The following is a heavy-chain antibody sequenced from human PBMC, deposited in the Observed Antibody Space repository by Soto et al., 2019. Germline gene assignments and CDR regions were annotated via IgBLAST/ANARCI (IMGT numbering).Heavy chain of an antibody. CDR3: ARGLCSGGSCYAWPADY. V-gene: IGHV4-59*01. Sequence: SETLSLTCPVSGGSISSYYWSWIRQPPGKGLEWIGYIYYSGSTNYNPSLKSRVTISVDTSKNQFSLKLSSVTAADTAVYYCARGLCSGGSCYAWPADYWGQGTLVTVSS. J-gene: IGHJ4*02. CDR1: GGSISSYY. D-gene: IGHD2-15*01. CDR2: IYYSGST.